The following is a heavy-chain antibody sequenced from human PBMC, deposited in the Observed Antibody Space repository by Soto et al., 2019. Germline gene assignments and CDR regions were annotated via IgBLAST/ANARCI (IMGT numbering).Heavy chain of an antibody. D-gene: IGHD4-17*01. J-gene: IGHJ6*02. Sequence: QVQLVQSGAEVKKPGSSVKVSCKASGTTFSSYTISWVRQAPGQGLEWMGRIIPILGTANYAQKFQGRVTITADKATSTAYMELSSLRSEDTAVYYCARDNGDKTYYFYGMNVWGLGTTVTVSS. CDR2: IIPILGTA. V-gene: IGHV1-69*08. CDR1: GTTFSSYT. CDR3: ARDNGDKTYYFYGMNV.